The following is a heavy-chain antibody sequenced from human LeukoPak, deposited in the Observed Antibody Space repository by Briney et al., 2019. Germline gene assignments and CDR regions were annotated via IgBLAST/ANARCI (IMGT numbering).Heavy chain of an antibody. D-gene: IGHD2-8*02. Sequence: SETLSLTCTVSGYSISSSYYWGWIRQPPGKGLEWIGSIYHSGTTYYNPSLKSRVTISVDTSKNQFSLKLSSVTAADTAVYYCARTGGHWTGGPKIEYWGQGTLVTVSS. CDR3: ARTGGHWTGGPKIEY. V-gene: IGHV4-38-2*02. CDR2: IYHSGTT. J-gene: IGHJ4*02. CDR1: GYSISSSYY.